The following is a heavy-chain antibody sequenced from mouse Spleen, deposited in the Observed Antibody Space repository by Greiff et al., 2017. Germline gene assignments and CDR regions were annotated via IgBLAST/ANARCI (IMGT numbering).Heavy chain of an antibody. CDR2: ISYSGST. Sequence: EVKVEESGPGLVKPSQSLSLTCTVTGYSITSDYAWNWIRQFPGNKLEWMGYISYSGSTSYNPSLKSRISITRDTSKNQFFLQLNSVTTEDTATYYCARGGLRRRGFAYWGQGTLVTVSA. CDR1: GYSITSDYA. CDR3: ARGGLRRRGFAY. J-gene: IGHJ3*01. D-gene: IGHD2-4*01. V-gene: IGHV3-2*02.